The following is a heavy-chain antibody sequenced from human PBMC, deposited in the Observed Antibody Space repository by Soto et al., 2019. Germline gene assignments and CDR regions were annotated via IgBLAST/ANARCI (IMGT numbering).Heavy chain of an antibody. J-gene: IGHJ5*02. D-gene: IGHD3-10*01. V-gene: IGHV1-18*01. Sequence: ASVKVSCKASGYTFTSYGISWVRQAPGQGLEWMGWINTYNGNTNHAQKLQGRVTMTTDTSTSTAYMELRSLRSDDTAVCYCARGVGSGTYYNQYDWFDPWGQGTLVTVSS. CDR2: INTYNGNT. CDR1: GYTFTSYG. CDR3: ARGVGSGTYYNQYDWFDP.